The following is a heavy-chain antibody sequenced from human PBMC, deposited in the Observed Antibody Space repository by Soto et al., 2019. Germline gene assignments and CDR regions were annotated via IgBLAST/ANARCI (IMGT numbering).Heavy chain of an antibody. CDR3: ARPDEGGYSSNHHYYYALDV. CDR2: IIPIFDIT. D-gene: IGHD3-22*01. V-gene: IGHV1-69*01. CDR1: GGTFRSYS. J-gene: IGHJ6*01. Sequence: QVQLVQSGAEVKKPGSSVKVSCKASGGTFRSYSISWVRQAPGQGLEWMGGIIPIFDITNYAQKFQGRVTITADESTSTAYMELRSLGSDDTAVYYCARPDEGGYSSNHHYYYALDVWGQGTTVTVTS.